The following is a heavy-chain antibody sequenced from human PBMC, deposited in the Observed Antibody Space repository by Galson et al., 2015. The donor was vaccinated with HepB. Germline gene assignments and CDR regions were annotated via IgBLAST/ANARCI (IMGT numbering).Heavy chain of an antibody. CDR1: GYSFTSYW. Sequence: QSGAEVKKPGESLKISCKGSGYSFTSYWIGWVRQMPGKGLEWMGIIYPGDSDTRYSPSFQGQVTISADKSISTAYLQWSSLKASDTAMYSCARLRRGAYYYGSGSYYKVADYGMDVWGQGTTVTVSS. CDR2: IYPGDSDT. D-gene: IGHD3-10*01. CDR3: ARLRRGAYYYGSGSYYKVADYGMDV. J-gene: IGHJ6*02. V-gene: IGHV5-51*01.